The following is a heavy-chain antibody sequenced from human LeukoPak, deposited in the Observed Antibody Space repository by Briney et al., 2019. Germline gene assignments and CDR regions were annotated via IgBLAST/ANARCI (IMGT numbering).Heavy chain of an antibody. CDR3: AKGYSYGQVDGMDV. V-gene: IGHV3-23*01. Sequence: GGSLRLSCAASGFTFSSYAMSWVRQAPGKGLEWVSAISGSGGSTYHADSVKGRFTISRDNSKNTLYLQMNSLRAEDTAVYYCAKGYSYGQVDGMDVWGQGTTVTVSS. J-gene: IGHJ6*02. CDR2: ISGSGGST. CDR1: GFTFSSYA. D-gene: IGHD5-18*01.